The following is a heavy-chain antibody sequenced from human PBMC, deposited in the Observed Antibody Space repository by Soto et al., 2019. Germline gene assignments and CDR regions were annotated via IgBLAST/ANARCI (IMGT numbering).Heavy chain of an antibody. CDR3: ARAGKKGYCSSTSCPPWFDP. Sequence: ASVKVSCKASGYTFTSYAMHWVRQAPGQRLEWMGWINAGNGNTKYSQKFQGRVTITRDTSASTAYMELSSLRSEDTAVYYCARAGKKGYCSSTSCPPWFDPWGQGTLVTVSS. CDR2: INAGNGNT. CDR1: GYTFTSYA. V-gene: IGHV1-3*01. J-gene: IGHJ5*02. D-gene: IGHD2-2*01.